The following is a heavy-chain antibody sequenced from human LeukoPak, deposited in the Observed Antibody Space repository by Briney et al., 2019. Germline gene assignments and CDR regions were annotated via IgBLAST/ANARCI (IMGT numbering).Heavy chain of an antibody. J-gene: IGHJ6*03. V-gene: IGHV3-21*01. CDR1: GFTFSSYE. D-gene: IGHD6-19*01. Sequence: GGSLRLSCTASGFTFSSYEMNWVRQAPGKGLEWVSSISSTSSYIYYADSVKSRFTISRDNAKNSLYLQMNSLRAEDTAVYYCARSSGWYHRGPDYYYYYMDVWGKGTTVTVS. CDR3: ARSSGWYHRGPDYYYYYMDV. CDR2: ISSTSSYI.